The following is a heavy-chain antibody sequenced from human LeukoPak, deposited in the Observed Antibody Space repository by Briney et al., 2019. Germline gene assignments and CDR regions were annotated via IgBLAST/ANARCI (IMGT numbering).Heavy chain of an antibody. J-gene: IGHJ4*02. CDR1: GFTFSSYG. V-gene: IGHV3-30*02. CDR3: AREVSTNDGIDY. Sequence: GGSLRLSCAASGFTFSSYGMHWVRQAPGKGLAWVAFIRYDGSNKYYADSVKGRFTISRDNSKNTLYLQMNSLRAEDTAVYYCAREVSTNDGIDYWGQGTLVTVSS. CDR2: IRYDGSNK. D-gene: IGHD1-1*01.